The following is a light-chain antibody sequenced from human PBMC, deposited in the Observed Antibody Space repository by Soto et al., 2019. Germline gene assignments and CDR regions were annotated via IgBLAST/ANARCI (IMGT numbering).Light chain of an antibody. V-gene: IGKV3-20*01. Sequence: EIVLTQSPGTLSLSPGERATLSCRASQSLTSSYLAWYQQKPGQAPRLLIYGASSRATGIPDRFSGSGSGTDFTLTINRLEPEDFAVYYCQQYANSLTFGGGTKVEI. CDR2: GAS. CDR1: QSLTSSY. CDR3: QQYANSLT. J-gene: IGKJ4*01.